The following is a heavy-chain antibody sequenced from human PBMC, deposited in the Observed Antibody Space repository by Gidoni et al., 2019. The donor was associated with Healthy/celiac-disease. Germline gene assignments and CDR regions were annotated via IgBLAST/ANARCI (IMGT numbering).Heavy chain of an antibody. V-gene: IGHV3-53*01. J-gene: IGHJ4*02. CDR3: ARDGSGSEGWLQYEYYFDY. D-gene: IGHD3-10*01. Sequence: EVQLVESGGGLIQPGGSLRLSCAASGFTVSSNYMSWVRQAPGKGLEWVSVIYSGGSTYYADSVKGRFTISRDNSKNTLYLQMNSLRAEDTAVYYCARDGSGSEGWLQYEYYFDYWGQGTLVTVSS. CDR2: IYSGGST. CDR1: GFTVSSNY.